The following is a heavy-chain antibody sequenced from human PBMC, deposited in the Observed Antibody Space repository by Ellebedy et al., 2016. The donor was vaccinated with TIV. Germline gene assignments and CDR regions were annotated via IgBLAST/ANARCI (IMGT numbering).Heavy chain of an antibody. CDR3: AKGPAWDSSGYFFNDY. V-gene: IGHV3-23*01. CDR2: VSGMYDNT. CDR1: GFTFSSYA. Sequence: PGGSLRLSCAASGFTFSSYAMSWVRQAPGKGLEWVSTVSGMYDNTYYADSVKGRFTISRDNSKKTVFLQMNSLRADDAAMYYCAKGPAWDSSGYFFNDYWGQGTLVTVSS. D-gene: IGHD3-22*01. J-gene: IGHJ4*02.